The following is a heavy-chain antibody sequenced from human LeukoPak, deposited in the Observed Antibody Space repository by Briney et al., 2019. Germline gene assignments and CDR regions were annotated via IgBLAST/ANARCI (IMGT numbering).Heavy chain of an antibody. D-gene: IGHD1-26*01. CDR1: GFTFSSYA. CDR3: AKVPRWELLTYFDY. CDR2: ISGSGGST. Sequence: EAGGSLRLSCAASGFTFSSYAMSWVRQAPGKGLEWVSAISGSGGSTYYADSVKGRFTISRDNSRNTLYLQMNSLRAEDTAVYYCAKVPRWELLTYFDYWGQGTLVTVSS. J-gene: IGHJ4*02. V-gene: IGHV3-23*01.